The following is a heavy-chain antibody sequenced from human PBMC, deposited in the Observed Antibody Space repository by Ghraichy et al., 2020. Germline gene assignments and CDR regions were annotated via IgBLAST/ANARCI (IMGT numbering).Heavy chain of an antibody. V-gene: IGHV3-48*02. CDR2: ISSSSSTI. CDR1: GFTFSSFS. CDR3: ARDSSPGF. J-gene: IGHJ4*02. Sequence: GESPNISCAASGFTFSSFSMNWVRQAPWKGLEWVSYISSSSSTIYYADSVKGRFTISRDNAKNSLYLQMNSLRDEDTAVYYCARDSSPGFWGQGTLVTVSS.